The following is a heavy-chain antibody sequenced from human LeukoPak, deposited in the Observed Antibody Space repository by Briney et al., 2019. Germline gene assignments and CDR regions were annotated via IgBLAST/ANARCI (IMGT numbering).Heavy chain of an antibody. V-gene: IGHV3-53*01. CDR1: GFTVNSNY. CDR3: AKASGGDERYSYYYYYYYMDV. J-gene: IGHJ6*03. CDR2: IYSGGST. D-gene: IGHD5-12*01. Sequence: GGSLRLSCAASGFTVNSNYMSWVRQAPGKGLEWVSVIYSGGSTYYADSVKGRFTISRDNSKNTLYLQMNSLRAEDTAVYYCAKASGGDERYSYYYYYYYMDVWGKGTTVTVSS.